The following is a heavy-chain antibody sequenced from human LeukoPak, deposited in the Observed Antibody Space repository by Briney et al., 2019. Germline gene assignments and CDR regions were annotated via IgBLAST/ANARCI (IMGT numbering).Heavy chain of an antibody. D-gene: IGHD1-26*01. Sequence: GESLKISCKGSGYSFTSYWIGWVRQMPGKGLEWMGIIYPVDSDTRYSPSFQGQVTILADKSISTAYLQWSSLKASDTAMYYCARLSSAPDSGSYYFDYWGQGTLVTVSS. CDR2: IYPVDSDT. V-gene: IGHV5-51*01. CDR3: ARLSSAPDSGSYYFDY. J-gene: IGHJ4*02. CDR1: GYSFTSYW.